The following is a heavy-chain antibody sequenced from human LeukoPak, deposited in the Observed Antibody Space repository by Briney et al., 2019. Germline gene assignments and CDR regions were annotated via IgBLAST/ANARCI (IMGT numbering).Heavy chain of an antibody. Sequence: GGSLRLSCAASGFTVSSNYMSWVRQAPGKGLEWVSVIYSGGSTYYAGSVKGRFTISRDNSKNTLYLQMNSLRAEDTAVYYCARTHSGSYYFDAFDIWGQGTMVAVSS. D-gene: IGHD1-26*01. CDR3: ARTHSGSYYFDAFDI. CDR2: IYSGGST. J-gene: IGHJ3*02. CDR1: GFTVSSNY. V-gene: IGHV3-66*01.